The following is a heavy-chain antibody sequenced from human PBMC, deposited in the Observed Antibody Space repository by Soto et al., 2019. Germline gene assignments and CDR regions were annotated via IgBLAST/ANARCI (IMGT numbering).Heavy chain of an antibody. CDR3: AREENCRGGTCYSEYFHH. CDR2: VNPSGGSA. CDR1: GYIFTAYS. J-gene: IGHJ1*01. D-gene: IGHD2-15*01. Sequence: ASVKVSCKTSGYIFTAYSMHWVRQAPGQGLEWMGVVNPSGGSAHYAQSFEGRVTLTRDTSTGTFYMELSSLRSEDTAVYYCAREENCRGGTCYSEYFHHWGQGTLVTV. V-gene: IGHV1-46*01.